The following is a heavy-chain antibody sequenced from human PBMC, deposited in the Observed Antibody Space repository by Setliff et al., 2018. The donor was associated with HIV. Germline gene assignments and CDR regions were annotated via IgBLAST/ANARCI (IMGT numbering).Heavy chain of an antibody. CDR1: GFTFSTFS. D-gene: IGHD2-8*01. Sequence: LRLSCAASGFTFSTFSMSWVRQAPGKGLEWVSSITSRSADIYYADSVRGRFTISRDNARNSLVLQMNSLRADDTAVYYCARVRPLGYCSTGACPPDYWGQGTLVTSPQ. V-gene: IGHV3-21*01. CDR2: ITSRSADI. CDR3: ARVRPLGYCSTGACPPDY. J-gene: IGHJ4*02.